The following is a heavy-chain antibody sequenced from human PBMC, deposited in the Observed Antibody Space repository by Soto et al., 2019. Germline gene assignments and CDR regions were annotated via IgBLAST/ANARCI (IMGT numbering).Heavy chain of an antibody. Sequence: QLQPQESGPGLVKPSETLSLTCTVSGGSISSSSYYWGWIRQPPGKGLEWIGRIYYSGTTYYNPSLKSRVTISVDTSKSQFSLKLRSVTAADTAVYYWAGISAAIGVGWFDPWGQGNLVPVSS. CDR3: AGISAAIGVGWFDP. J-gene: IGHJ5*02. CDR2: IYYSGTT. D-gene: IGHD2-2*02. V-gene: IGHV4-39*01. CDR1: GGSISSSSYY.